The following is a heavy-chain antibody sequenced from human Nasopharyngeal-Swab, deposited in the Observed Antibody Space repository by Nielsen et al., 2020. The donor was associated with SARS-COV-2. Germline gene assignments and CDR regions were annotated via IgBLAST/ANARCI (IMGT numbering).Heavy chain of an antibody. J-gene: IGHJ4*02. Sequence: GESLKISCSASGFIFKNYAMNWVRQAPGRGLEWVSAISGADDSTKYADSVKGRFTISRDNSKNTLDLQMNSLRAEDTAMYYCAKDGQWLAGTTGNFDYWGQGTLVTVSS. CDR1: GFIFKNYA. V-gene: IGHV3-23*01. D-gene: IGHD6-19*01. CDR3: AKDGQWLAGTTGNFDY. CDR2: ISGADDST.